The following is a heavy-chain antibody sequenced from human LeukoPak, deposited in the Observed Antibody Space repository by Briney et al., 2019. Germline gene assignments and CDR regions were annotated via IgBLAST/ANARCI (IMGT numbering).Heavy chain of an antibody. D-gene: IGHD3-22*01. Sequence: ASVKVSCKASGYTFTSYGITWVRQAPGQGLEWMGWISVYNGNTNYAQKLQGRVTMTTDTSTSTAYMELRSLTSDDTAVYYCARLRVGPMTLVSWGQGTLVTVSS. V-gene: IGHV1-18*01. CDR1: GYTFTSYG. CDR2: ISVYNGNT. J-gene: IGHJ4*02. CDR3: ARLRVGPMTLVS.